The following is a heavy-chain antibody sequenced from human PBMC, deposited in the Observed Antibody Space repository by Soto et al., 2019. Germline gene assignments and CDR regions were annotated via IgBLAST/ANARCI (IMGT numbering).Heavy chain of an antibody. CDR2: IIPIFGTA. Sequence: GASVKVSCKASGVTFSSYAISWVRQAPGQGLEWMGGIIPIFGTANYAQKFQGRVTITADESTSTAYMELSSLRSEDTAVYYCARDGSGSWIFDYWGQGTLVTVSS. CDR1: GVTFSSYA. J-gene: IGHJ4*02. V-gene: IGHV1-69*13. CDR3: ARDGSGSWIFDY. D-gene: IGHD3-10*01.